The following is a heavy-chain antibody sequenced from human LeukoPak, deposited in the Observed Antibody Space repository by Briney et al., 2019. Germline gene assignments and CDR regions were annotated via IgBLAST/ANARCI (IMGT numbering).Heavy chain of an antibody. CDR1: RFTFNSYA. D-gene: IGHD6-13*01. Sequence: GGSLRLSCAASRFTFNSYAMSWVRQAPGKGLEWVSVIGGSNGITFYVGSAKGRFTISRDNAKNSLYLQMNSLRAEDTAVYYCASLGIAAARNLNWFDPWGQGTLVTVSS. V-gene: IGHV3-23*01. CDR2: IGGSNGIT. J-gene: IGHJ5*02. CDR3: ASLGIAAARNLNWFDP.